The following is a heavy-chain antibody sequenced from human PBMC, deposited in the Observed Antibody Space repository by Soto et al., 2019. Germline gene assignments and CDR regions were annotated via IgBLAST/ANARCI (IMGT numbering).Heavy chain of an antibody. D-gene: IGHD3-10*01. V-gene: IGHV4-39*01. CDR1: GGSISSSNYY. CDR3: ARRFGFGELLPDWYFDL. J-gene: IGHJ2*01. CDR2: IYYSGTS. Sequence: QLQLQESGPGLVKPSETLSLTCTVSGGSISSSNYYWGWIRQPPGKGLEWIGSIYYSGTSSYNPSLERRVKISVDTSKNQFSLKLSSVTAADTAVYYCARRFGFGELLPDWYFDLWGRGTLVTVSS.